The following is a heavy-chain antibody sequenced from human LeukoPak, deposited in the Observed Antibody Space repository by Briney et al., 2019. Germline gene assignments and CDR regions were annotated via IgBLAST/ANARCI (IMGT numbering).Heavy chain of an antibody. CDR3: ARYVVVTTKYYFDY. V-gene: IGHV4-59*08. D-gene: IGHD2-21*02. Sequence: KPSETLSLTCTVSGGSISTYFWTWIRQPPGKGLEWIGNIYYSGSTNYRPSLKSRATISVDTSRNQFSLRLSSVTAADTAVYYCARYVVVTTKYYFDYWGQGTLVTVSS. J-gene: IGHJ4*02. CDR1: GGSISTYF. CDR2: IYYSGST.